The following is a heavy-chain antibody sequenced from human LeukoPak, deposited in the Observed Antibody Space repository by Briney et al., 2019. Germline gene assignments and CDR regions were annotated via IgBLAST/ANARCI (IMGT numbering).Heavy chain of an antibody. V-gene: IGHV1-2*02. CDR2: INPNSGGT. J-gene: IGHJ5*02. CDR1: GYTFTGYY. Sequence: ASVKVSCKASGYTFTGYYMHWVRQAPGQGLEWMGWINPNSGGTNYAQKFQGRVTMTRDTSISTAYMELSRLRSDDTAVYYCARGNCSSTSCYKGHPYNWFDPWGQGTLVTVSS. CDR3: ARGNCSSTSCYKGHPYNWFDP. D-gene: IGHD2-2*02.